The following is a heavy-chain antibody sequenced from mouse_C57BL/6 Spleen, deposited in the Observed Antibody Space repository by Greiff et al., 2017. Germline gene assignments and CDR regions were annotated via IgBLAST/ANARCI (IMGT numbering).Heavy chain of an antibody. CDR1: GYTFKSYG. J-gene: IGHJ3*01. D-gene: IGHD2-3*01. CDR2: IYPRSGKT. V-gene: IGHV1-81*01. CDR3: AREGMGAAY. Sequence: LVESGAELARPGASVKLSCKASGYTFKSYGISWVKQRTGQGLEWIGEIYPRSGKTYYNEKLKGKATLTADKSSSTAYMELRSLTSEYSAVYFCAREGMGAAYWGQGTLVTVSA.